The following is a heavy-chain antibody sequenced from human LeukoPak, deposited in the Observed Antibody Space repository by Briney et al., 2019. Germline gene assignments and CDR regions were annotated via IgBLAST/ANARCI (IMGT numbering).Heavy chain of an antibody. V-gene: IGHV4-61*02. Sequence: SQTLSLTCTVSGGSISSGSYYWSWIRQPAGKGLEWIGRIYTSGSTNYNPSLKSRVTISVDTSKNQFSLKLSSVTAADTAVYYCARVKAGTTGDAFDIWGQGTMVTVSS. D-gene: IGHD1-1*01. CDR2: IYTSGST. CDR1: GGSISSGSYY. CDR3: ARVKAGTTGDAFDI. J-gene: IGHJ3*02.